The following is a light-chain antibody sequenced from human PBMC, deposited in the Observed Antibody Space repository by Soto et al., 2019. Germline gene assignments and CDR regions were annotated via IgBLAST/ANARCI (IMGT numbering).Light chain of an antibody. J-gene: IGKJ2*01. Sequence: DIQMTQSPSTLSASVGDRVTITCRASGGINRRVAWYQQKPGSAPKLLIYKSSTLESGVPSRFSGSGYGTEFTLTISGLQPDDFATYYCQRFDTSNAMYFFGPGTKVDIK. CDR2: KSS. CDR3: QRFDTSNAMYF. CDR1: GGINRR. V-gene: IGKV1-5*03.